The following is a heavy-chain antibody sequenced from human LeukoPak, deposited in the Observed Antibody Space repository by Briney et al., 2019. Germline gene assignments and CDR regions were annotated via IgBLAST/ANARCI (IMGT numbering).Heavy chain of an antibody. CDR3: ARRNTIITAGLDY. Sequence: ASVKVSCKASGYTFTSYDINWVRQATGQGLEWMGWMNPNSGNTGYAQKFQGRVTMTRNTSISTAFMELSSLRSEDTAVYYCARRNTIITAGLDYWGQGTLVTVSS. J-gene: IGHJ4*02. D-gene: IGHD5-24*01. V-gene: IGHV1-8*01. CDR2: MNPNSGNT. CDR1: GYTFTSYD.